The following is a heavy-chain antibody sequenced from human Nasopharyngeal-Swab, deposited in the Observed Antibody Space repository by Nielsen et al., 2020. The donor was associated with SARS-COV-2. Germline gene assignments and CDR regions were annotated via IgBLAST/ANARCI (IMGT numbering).Heavy chain of an antibody. D-gene: IGHD3-3*01. CDR3: ARITLWSGRGQVDGMDV. CDR2: IDPSDSYT. J-gene: IGHJ6*02. Sequence: GESLKISCKGSGYSFTSYWISWVRQMPGKGLEWVGRIDPSDSYTNYSPSFQGHFTISAYKYNNTAYLQWSSRKAADTAMYYCARITLWSGRGQVDGMDVWGQGTTVTVSS. CDR1: GYSFTSYW. V-gene: IGHV5-10-1*01.